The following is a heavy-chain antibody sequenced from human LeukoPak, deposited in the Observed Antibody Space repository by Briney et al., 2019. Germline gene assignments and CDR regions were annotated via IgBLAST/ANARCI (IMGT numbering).Heavy chain of an antibody. J-gene: IGHJ3*02. V-gene: IGHV1-46*01. Sequence: ASGKLSCKASGYTFTSYYMHWVLQAPGQGVGWMGIINPSGGSTSYAQKFQGRVTMTRDTSTSKVYMELSSLRAEDTAVYYCARGNDFDAFDIWGQGTMVTVSS. CDR3: ARGNDFDAFDI. D-gene: IGHD1-1*01. CDR1: GYTFTSYY. CDR2: INPSGGST.